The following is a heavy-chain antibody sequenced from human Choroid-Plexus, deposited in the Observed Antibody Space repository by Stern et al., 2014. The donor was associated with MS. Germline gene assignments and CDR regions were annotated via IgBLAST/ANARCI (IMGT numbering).Heavy chain of an antibody. CDR1: GATFSTNG. D-gene: IGHD4-23*01. J-gene: IGHJ5*02. V-gene: IGHV1-69*01. CDR2: IVPIFGRA. Sequence: QVQLVQSGAEVRKPGSSVKVSCKVSGATFSTNGISWLRQAPGQGPEWLGAIVPIFGRANYLQKVQGRVAITADESASTAYMELRSLRSEDTAVYYCAREHHGGNFASWGQGTLVTVSS. CDR3: AREHHGGNFAS.